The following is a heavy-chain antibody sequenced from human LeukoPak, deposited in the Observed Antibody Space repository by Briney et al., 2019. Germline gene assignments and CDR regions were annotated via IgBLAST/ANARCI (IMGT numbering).Heavy chain of an antibody. CDR1: GGSISSDY. CDR3: ARETSSSGARFDP. Sequence: SETLSLTCTVSGGSISSDYWSWIRQPPGRGLEWIGYIYYSGSTNYNPSLESRVTISVDTSKNQFSLKLSSVTAADTAVYYCARETSSSGARFDPWGQGTLVTVSS. D-gene: IGHD6-19*01. CDR2: IYYSGST. J-gene: IGHJ5*02. V-gene: IGHV4-59*01.